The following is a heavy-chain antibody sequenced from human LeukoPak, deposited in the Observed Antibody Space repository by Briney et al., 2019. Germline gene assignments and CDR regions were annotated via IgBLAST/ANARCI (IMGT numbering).Heavy chain of an antibody. V-gene: IGHV3-30-3*01. J-gene: IGHJ3*02. D-gene: IGHD6-6*01. CDR2: ISYDGSNK. CDR1: GFTFSSYA. CDR3: ARSPRARAAFDI. Sequence: GRSLRLSCAASGFTFSSYAMHWVRQAPGKGLEWVAVISYDGSNKYYADSVKGRFTISRDNSKNTLYLQMNSLRAEDTAVYYCARSPRARAAFDIWGQGTMVTVSS.